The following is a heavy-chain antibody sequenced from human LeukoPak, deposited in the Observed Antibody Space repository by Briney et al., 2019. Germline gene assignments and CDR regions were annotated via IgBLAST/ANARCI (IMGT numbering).Heavy chain of an antibody. V-gene: IGHV4-30-2*01. CDR1: GGSISSGGYY. CDR2: IYHSGST. Sequence: SQTLSLTCTVSGGSISSGGYYWSWIRQPPGKGLEWIGYIYHSGSTYYNPSLKSRVTISVDRSKNQFSLKLSSVTAADTAVYYCARGTPQGRDGYNNINRYFDYWGQGTLVTVSS. CDR3: ARGTPQGRDGYNNINRYFDY. D-gene: IGHD5-24*01. J-gene: IGHJ4*02.